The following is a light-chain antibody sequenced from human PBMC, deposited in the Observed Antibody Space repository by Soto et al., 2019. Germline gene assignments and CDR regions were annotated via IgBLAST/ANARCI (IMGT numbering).Light chain of an antibody. V-gene: IGKV1-39*01. Sequence: DIEMTQSPSSLSASVGDRVTITCRASQYISNYLSCYQQGPGKAPKLLIYPASSLQSVVPSRFSGNQSGTHFTLTINSLQPEDFAAYYCQQTYRAPRTFGQGTKLEIK. CDR3: QQTYRAPRT. CDR1: QYISNY. J-gene: IGKJ2*01. CDR2: PAS.